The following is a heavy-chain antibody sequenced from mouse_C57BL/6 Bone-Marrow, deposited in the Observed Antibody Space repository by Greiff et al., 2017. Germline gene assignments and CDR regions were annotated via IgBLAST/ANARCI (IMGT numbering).Heavy chain of an antibody. D-gene: IGHD1-1*01. CDR2: IDPSDSYT. Sequence: QVQLQQPGAELVMPGASVKLSCKASGYTFTSYWMHWVKQRPGQGLEWIGEIDPSDSYTNYNQKFKGKSTLTVDQSSSTAYMQLSSLTSADSAVYYCARGGDSYGSEYYFDYWGPGTTLTVSS. V-gene: IGHV1-69*01. CDR1: GYTFTSYW. CDR3: ARGGDSYGSEYYFDY. J-gene: IGHJ2*01.